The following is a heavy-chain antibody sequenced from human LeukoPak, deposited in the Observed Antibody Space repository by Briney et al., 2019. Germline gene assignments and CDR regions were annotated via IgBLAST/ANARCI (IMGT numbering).Heavy chain of an antibody. J-gene: IGHJ4*02. CDR1: GYSFTSYW. D-gene: IGHD5-24*01. Sequence: GESLKISCKGSGYSFTSYWIGWARQMPGKGLGWMGIIYPGDSDTRYSPSFQGQVTISADKSISTAYLQWSSLKASDTAMSYCARHTVEMDTIADYWGQGTLVTVSS. CDR2: IYPGDSDT. CDR3: ARHTVEMDTIADY. V-gene: IGHV5-51*01.